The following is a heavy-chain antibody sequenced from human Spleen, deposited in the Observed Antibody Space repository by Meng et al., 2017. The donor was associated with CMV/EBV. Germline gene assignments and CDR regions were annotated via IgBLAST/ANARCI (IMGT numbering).Heavy chain of an antibody. D-gene: IGHD3-3*01. CDR1: GFSLSTSGVG. Sequence: SGPTLVKPTQTLTLTCTFSGFSLSTSGVGVGWIRQPPGKALEWLALIYWNDDKRYSPSLKSRLTITKDISKNQVVLTMTNMDPVDTATYYCAHSRNGGGFWSGYYGMVDYWGQGTLVTVSS. J-gene: IGHJ4*02. CDR2: IYWNDDK. V-gene: IGHV2-5*01. CDR3: AHSRNGGGFWSGYYGMVDY.